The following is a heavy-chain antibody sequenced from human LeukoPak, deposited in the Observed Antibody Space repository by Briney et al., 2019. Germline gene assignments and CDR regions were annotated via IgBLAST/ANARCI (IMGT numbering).Heavy chain of an antibody. CDR1: GYSFTSYW. J-gene: IGHJ6*03. V-gene: IGHV5-51*01. CDR2: IYPGDSET. Sequence: GESLKISCKGSGYSFTSYWIGWVRQMPGKGLERMGIIYPGDSETRYSPSFQGQVTISVDKSINTAYVQWTSLKASDTAIYYCARRAGGPNDYDHYYYLDVWGSGTTVTVSS. CDR3: ARRAGGPNDYDHYYYLDV. D-gene: IGHD1-1*01.